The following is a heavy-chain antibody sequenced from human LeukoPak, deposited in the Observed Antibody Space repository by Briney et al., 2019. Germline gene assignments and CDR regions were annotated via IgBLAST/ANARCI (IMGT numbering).Heavy chain of an antibody. D-gene: IGHD2-15*01. CDR2: INPNSGGT. Sequence: ASVKVSCKASGYTFTGYYMHWVRQAPGQGLEWMGWINPNSGGTNYAQKFQDRVTMTRDTSISTAYMELNRLISDDTAVYYCAMTPCSGDICFFDFWGQGTLVTVSS. CDR3: AMTPCSGDICFFDF. V-gene: IGHV1-2*02. CDR1: GYTFTGYY. J-gene: IGHJ4*02.